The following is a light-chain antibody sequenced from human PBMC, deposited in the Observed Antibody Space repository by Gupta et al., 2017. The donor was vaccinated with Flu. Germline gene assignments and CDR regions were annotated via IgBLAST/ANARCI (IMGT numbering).Light chain of an antibody. V-gene: IGLV2-8*01. CDR2: EVS. CDR3: RSYAGSHNVGV. J-gene: IGLJ3*02. CDR1: SRDAGGYNY. Sequence: HSALPQPTPASRSTGHSAPTFRTGTSRDAGGYNYVSWYQQHPGKAPKLLIYEVSKRPSGVPDRFSGSKSGNTASLTVSGLQAEDEADYYCRSYAGSHNVGVFGGGTKLTVL.